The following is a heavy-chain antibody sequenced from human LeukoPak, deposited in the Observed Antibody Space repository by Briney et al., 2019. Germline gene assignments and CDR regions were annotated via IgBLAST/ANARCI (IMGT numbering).Heavy chain of an antibody. CDR3: ARVGQQLTHYYYYYYMDV. V-gene: IGHV3-7*03. D-gene: IGHD6-13*01. CDR1: GFTFSSYW. Sequence: GGSLRLSCAASGFTFSSYWMSWVRQAPGKGLEWVANIKQDGSEKYYVDSVKGRFTISRDNAKNSLYLQMNSLRAEDTALYYCARVGQQLTHYYYYYYMDVWGKGTTVTVSS. CDR2: IKQDGSEK. J-gene: IGHJ6*03.